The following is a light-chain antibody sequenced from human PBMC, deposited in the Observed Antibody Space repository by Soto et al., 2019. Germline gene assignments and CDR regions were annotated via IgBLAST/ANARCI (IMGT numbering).Light chain of an antibody. V-gene: IGKV1-5*01. CDR1: QSINDW. CDR2: GAS. CDR3: QQYNSLHVA. Sequence: DIQMTQSPSSLSAFVGDRVTITCRASQSINDWLAWYQQKPGKAPQLLIYGASTLGSGVPSRFRGSGSGTEFTLTISSLQPDDIATYYCQQYNSLHVAFGQGTKVELK. J-gene: IGKJ1*01.